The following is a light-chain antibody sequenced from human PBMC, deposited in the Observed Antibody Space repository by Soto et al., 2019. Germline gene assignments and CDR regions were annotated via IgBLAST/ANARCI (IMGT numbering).Light chain of an antibody. CDR2: AAS. J-gene: IGKJ1*01. Sequence: DIQMTQSPSSLSASVGDRVTITCRASQTIANYVNWYQHKAGKAPKLLVFAASSLQSGVPPRFSGSGSGTDFTLTISGLQPEDFATYYCQQSYNLRTFGQGTKVEIK. V-gene: IGKV1-39*01. CDR1: QTIANY. CDR3: QQSYNLRT.